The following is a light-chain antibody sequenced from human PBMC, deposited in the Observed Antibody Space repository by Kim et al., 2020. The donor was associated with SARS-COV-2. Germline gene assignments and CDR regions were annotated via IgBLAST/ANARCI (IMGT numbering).Light chain of an antibody. Sequence: ASTGDRVTISCRASQCISSYLAWYQQKPGKAPKLLIYASSTLQSEVPSRFSGSGSGTDFTLTISCLQSEDFATYYCQQYYSYPFTFGPGTKVDIK. CDR2: ASS. V-gene: IGKV1-8*01. CDR3: QQYYSYPFT. J-gene: IGKJ3*01. CDR1: QCISSY.